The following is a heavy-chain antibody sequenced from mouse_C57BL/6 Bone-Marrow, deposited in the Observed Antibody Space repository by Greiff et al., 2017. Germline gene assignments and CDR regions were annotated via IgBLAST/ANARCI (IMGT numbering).Heavy chain of an antibody. J-gene: IGHJ4*01. CDR1: GFTFSDYY. CDR2: INYDGSST. Sequence: EVNVVESEGGLVQPGSSMKLSCTASGFTFSDYYMAWFRQVPEKGLEWVANINYDGSSTYYLDSLKSRFFISRDNAKNILYLQMSSLKSEDTATYYCAREYSNYAMDYWGQGTSVTVSS. CDR3: AREYSNYAMDY. D-gene: IGHD2-5*01. V-gene: IGHV5-16*01.